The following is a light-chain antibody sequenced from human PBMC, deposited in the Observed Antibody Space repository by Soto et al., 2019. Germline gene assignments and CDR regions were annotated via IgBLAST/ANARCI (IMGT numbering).Light chain of an antibody. Sequence: DIQMTQSPSTLSASVGDRVTLTCRASQNINSWLAWYQQKPGKAPKLLIYKASNLESGVPSRFSGSGSGTDFTLPISSLQPDDFATYHCQQYESFFPLTFGGGTKVEIK. V-gene: IGKV1-5*03. CDR2: KAS. J-gene: IGKJ4*01. CDR1: QNINSW. CDR3: QQYESFFPLT.